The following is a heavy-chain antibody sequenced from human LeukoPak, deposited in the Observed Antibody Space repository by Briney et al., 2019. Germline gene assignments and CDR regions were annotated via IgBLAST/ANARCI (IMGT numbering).Heavy chain of an antibody. Sequence: ASVKVSCKASGYTFTGYYMHWVRQAPGQGLEWMGSINPNSGCTNYAQKVQGRVTMTRDTSISTAYMEVTRLRADDTAVYYCARRAAEKDYGDYVWYFDYWGQGTLVTVSS. CDR2: INPNSGCT. CDR1: GYTFTGYY. D-gene: IGHD4-17*01. J-gene: IGHJ4*02. V-gene: IGHV1-2*02. CDR3: ARRAAEKDYGDYVWYFDY.